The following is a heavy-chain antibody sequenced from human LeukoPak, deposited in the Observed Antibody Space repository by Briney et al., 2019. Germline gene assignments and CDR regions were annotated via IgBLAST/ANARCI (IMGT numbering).Heavy chain of an antibody. CDR1: GFTFSSYG. CDR2: IWYDGSNK. V-gene: IGHV3-33*01. CDR3: ARRHFDY. J-gene: IGHJ4*02. Sequence: GGSLRLSCAASGFTFSSYGMHWVRQAPGKGLEWVAVIWYDGSNKYYADSVKGRFIISRDNAKNALYLQMSSLRAEDTAIYYCARRHFDYWGQGTLVTVSS.